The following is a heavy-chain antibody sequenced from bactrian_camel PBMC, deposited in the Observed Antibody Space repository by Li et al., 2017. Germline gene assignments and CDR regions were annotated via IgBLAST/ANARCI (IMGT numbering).Heavy chain of an antibody. V-gene: IGHV3S40*01. CDR2: IATGGGRT. J-gene: IGHJ4*01. D-gene: IGHD3*01. CDR1: GDTYGRGY. Sequence: VQLVESGGGSVQPGGSLNLSCVITGDTYGRGYVGWFRQPPGAERKRIANIATGGGRTYYADSVKGRFTLSQDLTKTTVYLQMARLQPEDTAMYYCAAGASLLVGGLCYTDYRIYGQGTQVTVS.